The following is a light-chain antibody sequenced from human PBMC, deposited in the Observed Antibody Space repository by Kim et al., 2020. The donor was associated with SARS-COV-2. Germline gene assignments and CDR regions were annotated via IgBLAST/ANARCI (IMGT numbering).Light chain of an antibody. Sequence: GQSVTISCSGGTSNIRNNLVSWYQHLPGTAPKVLIYKDNKRPSGVPGRFSASKSGTSATLAITGLQTGDEGDYYCGTWDDRLDAGVFGGGTTLTVL. V-gene: IGLV1-51*01. CDR1: TSNIRNNL. CDR2: KDN. J-gene: IGLJ3*02. CDR3: GTWDDRLDAGV.